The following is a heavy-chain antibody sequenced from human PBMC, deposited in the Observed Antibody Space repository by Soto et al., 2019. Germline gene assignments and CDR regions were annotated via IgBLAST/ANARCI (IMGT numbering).Heavy chain of an antibody. Sequence: SETLSLTCTVSGGSISSSSYYWGWIRQPPGKGLEWIGSIYYSGSTYYNPSLKSRVTISVDTSKNQFSLKLSSVTAADTAVYYCVRHRRIAAAGDGWWFDPWGQGTLVTVSS. V-gene: IGHV4-39*01. D-gene: IGHD6-13*01. CDR2: IYYSGST. J-gene: IGHJ5*02. CDR3: VRHRRIAAAGDGWWFDP. CDR1: GGSISSSSYY.